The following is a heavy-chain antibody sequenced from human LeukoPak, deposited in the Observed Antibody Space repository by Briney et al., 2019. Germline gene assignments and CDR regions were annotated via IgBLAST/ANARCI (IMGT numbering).Heavy chain of an antibody. J-gene: IGHJ4*02. D-gene: IGHD6-19*01. CDR2: ISSSSNSI. CDR3: ARRAVADEFDY. Sequence: GGSLRLSCAASGFTFSSYGMNWVRRAPGKVLEWLSYISSSSNSIYYADSVKGRFTIPRDNAKNSLHLQMNSLRAEDTAVYYCARRAVADEFDYWGQGTLVTVST. V-gene: IGHV3-48*01. CDR1: GFTFSSYG.